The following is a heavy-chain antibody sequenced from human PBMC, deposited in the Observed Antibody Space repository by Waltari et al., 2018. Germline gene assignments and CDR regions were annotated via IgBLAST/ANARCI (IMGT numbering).Heavy chain of an antibody. J-gene: IGHJ4*02. CDR3: VRDAIYGRRSFDS. D-gene: IGHD2-15*01. CDR2: IKQDGSET. CDR1: GFTFHRYW. V-gene: IGHV3-7*03. Sequence: EVQLQESGGGLVKPGGSLRLPCAASGFTFHRYWRDWVRQAPGKGMEWVAIIKQDGSETHYVESVKGRFTISRDNAKNALYRQVNSLRVEDTAIYYCVRDAIYGRRSFDSWGQGTPVTVSS.